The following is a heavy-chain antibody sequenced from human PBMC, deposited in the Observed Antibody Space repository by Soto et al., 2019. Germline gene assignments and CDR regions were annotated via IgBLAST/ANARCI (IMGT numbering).Heavy chain of an antibody. CDR1: GYPFTGYY. V-gene: IGHV1-2*02. D-gene: IGHD6-6*01. J-gene: IGHJ5*02. Sequence: GSVKVCFKSSGYPFTGYYMHLVRQAPGQGLEWVGSMNPNSGGTNYAQKLHVRVTMTRYTSSSTAYMDLSRLRSYDTAVYYCARETVLLLVVGRNWFDPWGQGTMVTVSS. CDR2: MNPNSGGT. CDR3: ARETVLLLVVGRNWFDP.